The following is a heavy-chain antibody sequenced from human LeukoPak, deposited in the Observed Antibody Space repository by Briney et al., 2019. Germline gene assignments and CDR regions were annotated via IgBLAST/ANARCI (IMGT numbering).Heavy chain of an antibody. CDR1: EVTFSSYG. J-gene: IGHJ4*02. V-gene: IGHV3-23*01. CDR2: ISGGGGGT. Sequence: GGSLRLSCAASEVTFSSYGMTWVRQAPGKGLEWDSTISGGGGGTYYADSVKGRFTISRDNSKNTLYLQMNSLSAEDTAIYYCAKIVRSNSGWPLDYWGQGTLVTVSS. D-gene: IGHD6-19*01. CDR3: AKIVRSNSGWPLDY.